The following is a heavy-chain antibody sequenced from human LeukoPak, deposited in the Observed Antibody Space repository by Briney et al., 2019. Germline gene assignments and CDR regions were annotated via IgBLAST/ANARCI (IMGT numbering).Heavy chain of an antibody. V-gene: IGHV1-18*01. J-gene: IGHJ5*02. Sequence: GASVKVSCKASGYTFTSYGISWVRQAPGQGLEWMGWISAYNGNTNYAQKLQGRVTMTTDTSTSTAYMELRSLRSDDTAVYYCARDQSGGSCGSTRCYTSFNSWGQGTLVTVSS. CDR1: GYTFTSYG. CDR2: ISAYNGNT. D-gene: IGHD2-2*01. CDR3: ARDQSGGSCGSTRCYTSFNS.